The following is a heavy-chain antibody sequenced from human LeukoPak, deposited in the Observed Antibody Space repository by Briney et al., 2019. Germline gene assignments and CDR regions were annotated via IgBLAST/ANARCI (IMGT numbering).Heavy chain of an antibody. D-gene: IGHD3-9*01. J-gene: IGHJ4*02. Sequence: PGRSLRLSCTASGFTFGDYAMSWFRQAPGKGLEWAGFIRSKAFGGTPEHAASVKGRFTISRDDSKGIAYLQMNSLKTEDTAVYYCSREYFDWLWGQGTLVTVSS. CDR2: IRSKAFGGTP. CDR3: SREYFDWL. CDR1: GFTFGDYA. V-gene: IGHV3-49*03.